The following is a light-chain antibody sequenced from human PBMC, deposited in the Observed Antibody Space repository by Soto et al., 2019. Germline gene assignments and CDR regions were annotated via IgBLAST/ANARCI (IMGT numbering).Light chain of an antibody. J-gene: IGKJ1*01. CDR3: QQYNSYSQT. CDR2: KAS. CDR1: QSISSW. Sequence: DIQMTQSPSTLSASVGDRVTITCRASQSISSWLAWYQQKPGKAPKLLIYKASSLESGVPTRFSGSGSETEFTLTISSLQPDDVATYYCQQYNSYSQTFGQGTKVEIK. V-gene: IGKV1-5*03.